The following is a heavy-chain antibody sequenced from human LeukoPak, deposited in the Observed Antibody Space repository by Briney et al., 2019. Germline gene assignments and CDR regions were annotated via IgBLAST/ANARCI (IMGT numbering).Heavy chain of an antibody. CDR3: AREARGMGSSTSCLDV. D-gene: IGHD2-2*01. J-gene: IGHJ6*02. Sequence: SVKVSCKASGGTFSSYAISWVRQAPGQGLECMVGIIPIFGTANYAQKFQGRVTITADESTSTAYMKLSSLRSEDTAVYYCAREARGMGSSTSCLDVWGQGTTVTVSS. CDR2: IIPIFGTA. V-gene: IGHV1-69*01. CDR1: GGTFSSYA.